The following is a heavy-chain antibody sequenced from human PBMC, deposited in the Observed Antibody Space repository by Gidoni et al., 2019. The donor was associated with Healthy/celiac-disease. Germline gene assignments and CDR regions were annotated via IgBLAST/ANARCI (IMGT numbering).Heavy chain of an antibody. CDR3: ARERGTSSGVGFDY. J-gene: IGHJ4*02. Sequence: QVQLVQSGAEVKKPGSSVKVSCKVSGGTFSSYAISWVRQAPGQGLEWMGGIIPIFGTANYAQKFQGRVTITADESTSTAYMELSSLRSEDTAVYYCARERGTSSGVGFDYWGQGTLVTVSS. V-gene: IGHV1-69*01. D-gene: IGHD6-6*01. CDR2: IIPIFGTA. CDR1: GGTFSSYA.